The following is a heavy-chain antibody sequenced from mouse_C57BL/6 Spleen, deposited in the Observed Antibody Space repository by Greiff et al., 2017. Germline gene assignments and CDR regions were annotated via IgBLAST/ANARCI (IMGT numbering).Heavy chain of an antibody. Sequence: QVQLQQSGAELVRPGASVTLSCKASGYTFTDYEMHWVKQTPVHGLEWIGAIDPATGGTAYNQKFKGKAILTADKSSSSAYMELRSLTSEDSAVYDCTRDYYRSTRYVDVWGTGTTVTVSS. CDR2: IDPATGGT. V-gene: IGHV1-15*01. CDR3: TRDYYRSTRYVDV. D-gene: IGHD1-1*01. J-gene: IGHJ1*03. CDR1: GYTFTDYE.